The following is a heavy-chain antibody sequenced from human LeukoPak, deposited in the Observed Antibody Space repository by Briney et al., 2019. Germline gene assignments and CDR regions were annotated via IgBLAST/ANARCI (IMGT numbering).Heavy chain of an antibody. CDR2: IKQDGSEK. CDR1: GFTFSSYA. D-gene: IGHD3-10*01. J-gene: IGHJ6*02. CDR3: ARDGLLWFGELVGMDV. Sequence: GGSLRLSCAASGFTFSSYAMSWVRQAPGKGLEWVANIKQDGSEKYYVDSVKGRFTISRDNAKNSLYLQMNSLRAEDTAVYYCARDGLLWFGELVGMDVWGQGTTVTVSS. V-gene: IGHV3-7*01.